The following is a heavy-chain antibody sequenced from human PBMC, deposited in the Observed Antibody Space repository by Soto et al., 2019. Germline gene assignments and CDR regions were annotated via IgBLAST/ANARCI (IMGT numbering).Heavy chain of an antibody. J-gene: IGHJ4*02. CDR2: LSYRGGT. CDR1: GASISSSSYY. D-gene: IGHD3-9*01. Sequence: QLQLQESGPGLVKPSETLSLICTVSGASISSSSYYWAWIRQPPGKGLEWIGSLSYRGGTYYKPTLRSRVTISLDTSKKQVSLKMTSVTAADTAVYYCARQRPHYQTLTGDFDNWGQGTLVTVSS. V-gene: IGHV4-39*01. CDR3: ARQRPHYQTLTGDFDN.